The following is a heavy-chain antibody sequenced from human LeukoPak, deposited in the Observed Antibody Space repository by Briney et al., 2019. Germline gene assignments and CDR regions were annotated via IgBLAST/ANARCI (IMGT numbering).Heavy chain of an antibody. V-gene: IGHV4-4*02. J-gene: IGHJ4*02. D-gene: IGHD5/OR15-5a*01. Sequence: PSETLSLTCTVSSGAISTSHWLSWVRQPPGKGLEWIGEIYGSGNTNYNPSLKSRVTMSVHKTSIPLSLKLHSVTAADTAVYYCATTLSTDPHYFDYWGQGILVTVSS. CDR2: IYGSGNT. CDR3: ATTLSTDPHYFDY. CDR1: SGAISTSHW.